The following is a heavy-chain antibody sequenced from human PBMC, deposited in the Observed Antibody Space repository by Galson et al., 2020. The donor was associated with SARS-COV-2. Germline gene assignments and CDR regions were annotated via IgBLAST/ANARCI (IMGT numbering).Heavy chain of an antibody. Sequence: GGSLRLSCAASGFAFSGSAIHWVRQASGKGLEWVGRIRSKPNNYATAYAASVNDRFTVSRDDSKNTAYLQMNSLKTEDTALYYCARFVEAANYLDYWGQGALVTVSS. J-gene: IGHJ4*02. D-gene: IGHD6-25*01. CDR3: ARFVEAANYLDY. V-gene: IGHV3-73*01. CDR2: IRSKPNNYAT. CDR1: GFAFSGSA.